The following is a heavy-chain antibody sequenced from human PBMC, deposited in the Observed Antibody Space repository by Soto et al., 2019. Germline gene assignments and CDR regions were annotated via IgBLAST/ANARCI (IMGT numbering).Heavy chain of an antibody. D-gene: IGHD5-18*01. CDR2: INHSAST. J-gene: IGHJ6*02. V-gene: IGHV4-34*01. Sequence: TLSLTCVVYGGSFSGIYWSWIRQPPGKGLEWIGEINHSASTNYSPSLESRVTISLDMSNNQFSLKLSSVTAADTAVYYCARGPGYSYGYSVYYYYYGMDVWGQGTTVTVSS. CDR3: ARGPGYSYGYSVYYYYYGMDV. CDR1: GGSFSGIY.